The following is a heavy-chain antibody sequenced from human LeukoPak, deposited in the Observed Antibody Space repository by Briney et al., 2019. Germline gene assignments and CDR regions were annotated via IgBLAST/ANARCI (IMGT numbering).Heavy chain of an antibody. J-gene: IGHJ4*02. D-gene: IGHD4-17*01. CDR3: ATSSVTTGIDFDC. Sequence: PGGSLRLSCAASGFTFSSYEMNWVRQAPGKGLEWVSFISNSGRTKYYAVSVKRRLTISRDNAKNSLYLQMNILRADDTAVYYCATSSVTTGIDFDCWGQGTLVTVSS. CDR1: GFTFSSYE. V-gene: IGHV3-48*03. CDR2: ISNSGRTK.